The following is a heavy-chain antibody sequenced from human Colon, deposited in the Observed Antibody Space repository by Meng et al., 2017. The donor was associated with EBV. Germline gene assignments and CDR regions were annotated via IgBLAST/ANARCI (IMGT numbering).Heavy chain of an antibody. CDR2: IYHSGSP. CDR1: GASTGSHVYT. J-gene: IGHJ4*02. D-gene: IGHD3-10*01. Sequence: SCPTLVNPRAPPSLTCTVSGASTGSHVYTCDWVRQPPGKGLEWIGAIYHSGSPSHNPSLQSRVTMFVDTSKTQFSLMLTSVTATDTAVYYCARRRGGSGRDCWGQGTLVTVSS. CDR3: ARRRGGSGRDC. V-gene: IGHV4-39*01.